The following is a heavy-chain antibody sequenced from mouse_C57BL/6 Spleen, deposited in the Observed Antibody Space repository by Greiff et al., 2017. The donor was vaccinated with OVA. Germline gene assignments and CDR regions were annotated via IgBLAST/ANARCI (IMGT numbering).Heavy chain of an antibody. J-gene: IGHJ1*03. D-gene: IGHD1-1*01. CDR3: ARRITTVVAPYFDV. CDR1: GYTFTDYN. Sequence: EVQLQQSGPELVKPGASVKIPCKASGYTFTDYNMDWVKQSHGKSLEWIGDINPNNGGTIYNQKFKGKATLTVDKSSSTAYMELRSLTSEDTAVYYCARRITTVVAPYFDVWGTGTTVTVSS. CDR2: INPNNGGT. V-gene: IGHV1-18*01.